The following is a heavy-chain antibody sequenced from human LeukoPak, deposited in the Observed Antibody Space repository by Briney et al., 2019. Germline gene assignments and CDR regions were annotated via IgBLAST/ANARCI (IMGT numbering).Heavy chain of an antibody. CDR3: AKGTGQLGFYYFDY. D-gene: IGHD1-1*01. V-gene: IGHV3-23*01. J-gene: IGHJ4*02. Sequence: GGSLRLSCAASGFTFSSYAMSWVRQAPGKGLEWVSAISGSGGSTYYADSVKGRFTISRDNSKNTLYLQKNSLRAEDTAVYYCAKGTGQLGFYYFDYWGQGTLVTVSS. CDR1: GFTFSSYA. CDR2: ISGSGGST.